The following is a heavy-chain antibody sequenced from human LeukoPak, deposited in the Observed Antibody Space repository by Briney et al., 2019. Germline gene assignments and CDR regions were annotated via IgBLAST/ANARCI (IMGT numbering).Heavy chain of an antibody. V-gene: IGHV3-64D*06. D-gene: IGHD3-9*01. CDR2: ISSNGGST. Sequence: PGGSLRLSCSASGFTFSSYAMHWVRQAPGKGLEYVSAISSNGGSTYYADSVKGRFTISRDNSKNTLYLQMSSLGAEDTAVYYCVKSDRLRYFDWLLYAWGQGTLVTVSS. J-gene: IGHJ5*02. CDR1: GFTFSSYA. CDR3: VKSDRLRYFDWLLYA.